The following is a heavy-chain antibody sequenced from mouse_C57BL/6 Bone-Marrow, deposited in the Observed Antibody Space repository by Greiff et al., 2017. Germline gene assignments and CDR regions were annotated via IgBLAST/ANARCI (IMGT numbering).Heavy chain of an antibody. D-gene: IGHD1-2*01. CDR1: GYTFTSYW. CDR2: INPSSGYT. Sequence: QVQLQQSGAELAKPGASVKLSCKASGYTFTSYWMHWVKQRPGQGLEWIGYINPSSGYTKYNQKFKDKATLTADKYSSTAYMQLSSLTYEDSAVDYCARHYRGTLFDYWGQGTTLTVSS. CDR3: ARHYRGTLFDY. J-gene: IGHJ2*01. V-gene: IGHV1-7*01.